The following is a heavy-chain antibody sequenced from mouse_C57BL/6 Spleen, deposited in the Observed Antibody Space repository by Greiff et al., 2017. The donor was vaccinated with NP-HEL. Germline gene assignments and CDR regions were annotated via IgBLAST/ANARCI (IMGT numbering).Heavy chain of an antibody. V-gene: IGHV2-9-1*01. CDR3: ACSRDSSGYGDYYAMDY. Sequence: QVQLKESGPGLVAPSQSLSITCTVSGFSLTSYAISWVRQPPGKGLEWLGVIWTGGGTNYNSALKSRLSISKDNSKSQVFLKMNSLQTDDTARYYCACSRDSSGYGDYYAMDYWGQGTSVTVSS. CDR2: IWTGGGT. J-gene: IGHJ4*01. CDR1: GFSLTSYA. D-gene: IGHD3-2*02.